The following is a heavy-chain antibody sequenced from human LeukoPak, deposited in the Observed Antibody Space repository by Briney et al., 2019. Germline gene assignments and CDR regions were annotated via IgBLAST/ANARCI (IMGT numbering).Heavy chain of an antibody. Sequence: SETLSLTCTVSGGSISSYNWSWMPEPPGEGLEWIGYIYYSGSTNYNPSLKSRVTISVDTSKNQFSLKLSSVTAADTAVYYCARRKQLWGEKVDAFDIWGQGTMVTVSS. J-gene: IGHJ3*02. D-gene: IGHD5-18*01. CDR3: ARRKQLWGEKVDAFDI. CDR2: IYYSGST. CDR1: GGSISSYN. V-gene: IGHV4-59*01.